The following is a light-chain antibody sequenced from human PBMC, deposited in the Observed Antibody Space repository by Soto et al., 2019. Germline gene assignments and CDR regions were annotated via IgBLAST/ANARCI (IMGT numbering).Light chain of an antibody. CDR1: QSIGSF. V-gene: IGKV1-39*01. J-gene: IGKJ1*01. CDR3: QQYNSYPWT. CDR2: SAF. Sequence: DIQMTQSPSSLSASIGDRVTITCRESQSIGSFLNWYQQKPGEAPRLLVYSAFRIQSGIPSRFSGSGSGTEFTLTISSLEPEDFAIYYCQQYNSYPWTFGQGTKVDIK.